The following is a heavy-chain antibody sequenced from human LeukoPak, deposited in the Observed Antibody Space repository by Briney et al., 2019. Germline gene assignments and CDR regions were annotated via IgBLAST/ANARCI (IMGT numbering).Heavy chain of an antibody. CDR2: LTNNVGVGGFT. CDR1: GCSFSTYT. V-gene: IGHV3-23*01. Sequence: GGTLRLSCAASGCSFSTYTTCWVRHAPAPGMEWVSALTNNVGVGGFTYYSDSVQARFTVSTANTQSTLYLQLSSLRSEATAVYYGAKTVSTDHYDGRGFYRVDGDSWGERALVTVSS. CDR3: AKTVSTDHYDGRGFYRVDGDS. D-gene: IGHD3-22*01. J-gene: IGHJ4*02.